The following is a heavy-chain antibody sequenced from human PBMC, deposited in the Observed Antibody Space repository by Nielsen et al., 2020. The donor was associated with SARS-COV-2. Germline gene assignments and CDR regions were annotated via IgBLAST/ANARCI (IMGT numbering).Heavy chain of an antibody. V-gene: IGHV3-30*18. CDR3: AKGRRGDSIYDVFDM. Sequence: GGSLRLSCAASGFTFSSYVMHWVRQAPGKGLEWVAVMSSDGSEKSYADSVKGRLTISRDNSKNTLYLQMNSLRPEDTAVYYCAKGRRGDSIYDVFDMWGQGTMVSVSS. CDR1: GFTFSSYV. J-gene: IGHJ3*02. D-gene: IGHD4-11*01. CDR2: MSSDGSEK.